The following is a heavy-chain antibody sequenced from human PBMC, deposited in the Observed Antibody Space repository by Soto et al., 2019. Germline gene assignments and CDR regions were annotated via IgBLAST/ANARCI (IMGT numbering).Heavy chain of an antibody. CDR1: GGSISSYY. Sequence: SETLSLTCTVSGGSISSYYWSWIRQPPGKGLEWIGYIYYSGSTNYNPSLKSRVTISVDTSKNQFSLKLSSVTAADTAVYYCARGPIEERGRGGYYYYGMDLWGQGTTVTVSS. V-gene: IGHV4-59*01. CDR2: IYYSGST. J-gene: IGHJ6*02. CDR3: ARGPIEERGRGGYYYYGMDL. D-gene: IGHD3-10*01.